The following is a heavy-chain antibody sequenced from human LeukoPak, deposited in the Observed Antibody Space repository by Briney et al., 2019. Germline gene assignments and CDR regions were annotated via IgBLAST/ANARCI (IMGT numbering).Heavy chain of an antibody. V-gene: IGHV3-66*01. D-gene: IGHD5-12*01. CDR3: GRVQSGSLHY. CDR2: IFNDGLT. CDR1: GFAVRSNY. Sequence: PGGSLTLSCVVSGFAVRSNYLIWVRQAPGKGPEWVSVIFNDGLTYYSYSVKDRFAISRDISANRLYLQMNNLRAEDTAVYYCGRVQSGSLHYWGQGTLVPVSS. J-gene: IGHJ4*02.